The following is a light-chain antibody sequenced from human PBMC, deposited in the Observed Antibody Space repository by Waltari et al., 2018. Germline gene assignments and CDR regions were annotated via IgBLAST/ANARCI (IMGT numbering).Light chain of an antibody. CDR1: SSDVGGYNY. CDR2: DVS. V-gene: IGLV2-11*01. Sequence: QSALTQPRSVSGSPGQSVTISCTGTSSDVGGYNYVSWYQQPPGKAPKLMIYDVSKRPSGGPDRFSGSKSGNTASLTISGLQAEDEADYYCCSYAGSYTWVFGGGTKLTVL. J-gene: IGLJ3*02. CDR3: CSYAGSYTWV.